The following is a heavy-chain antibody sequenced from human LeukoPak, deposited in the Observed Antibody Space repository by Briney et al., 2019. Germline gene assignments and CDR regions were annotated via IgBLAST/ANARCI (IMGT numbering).Heavy chain of an antibody. D-gene: IGHD3-10*01. V-gene: IGHV4-59*08. CDR2: IYYSGST. CDR3: ARRRGGGLREPLDY. Sequence: PSETLSLTCTVSGGSISSYYWSWIRQPPGKGLEWIGYIYYSGSTNYNPSLKSRVTISVDTSKNQFSLKLSSVTAADTAVYYCARRRGGGLREPLDYWGQGTLVTVSS. CDR1: GGSISSYY. J-gene: IGHJ4*02.